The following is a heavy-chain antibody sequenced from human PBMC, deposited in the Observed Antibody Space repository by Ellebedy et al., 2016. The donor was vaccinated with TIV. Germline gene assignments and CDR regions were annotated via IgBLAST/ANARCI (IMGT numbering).Heavy chain of an antibody. V-gene: IGHV1-18*01. D-gene: IGHD1-26*01. CDR3: ARDGPSSRVSYPPDY. Sequence: AASVKVSCKASGYTFPSYGISWVRQAPGQGLAWMGWISAYNGNTNYAQKLQGRVTMTTDTSPSTAYMELRSRRSDDTAVYYSARDGPSSRVSYPPDYWGQGTLVTVAS. J-gene: IGHJ4*02. CDR2: ISAYNGNT. CDR1: GYTFPSYG.